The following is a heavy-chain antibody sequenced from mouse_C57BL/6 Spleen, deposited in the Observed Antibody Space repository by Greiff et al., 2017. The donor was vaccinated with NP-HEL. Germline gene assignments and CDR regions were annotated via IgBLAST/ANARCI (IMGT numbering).Heavy chain of an antibody. D-gene: IGHD2-1*01. J-gene: IGHJ4*01. Sequence: EVQRVESGGGLVQPKGSLKLSCAASGFSFNTYAMNWVRQAPGKGLEWVARIRSKSNNSATYYADSVKDRFTISRDDSESMLYLQMNNLKTEDTAMYYCVRPLFYGSGAMDYWGQGTSVTVSS. V-gene: IGHV10-1*01. CDR1: GFSFNTYA. CDR2: IRSKSNNSAT. CDR3: VRPLFYGSGAMDY.